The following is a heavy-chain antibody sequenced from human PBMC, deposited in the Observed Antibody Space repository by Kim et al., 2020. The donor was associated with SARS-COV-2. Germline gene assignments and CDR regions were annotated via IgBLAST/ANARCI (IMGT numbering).Heavy chain of an antibody. J-gene: IGHJ4*02. CDR3: AKEGRRWHFDY. CDR1: GFTFSSYG. V-gene: IGHV3-33*06. D-gene: IGHD2-15*01. CDR2: IWYDGSNK. Sequence: GGSLRLSCAASGFTFSSYGMHWVRQAPGKGLEWVAVIWYDGSNKYYADSVKGRFTISRDNSKNTLYLQMNSLRAEDTAVYYCAKEGRRWHFDYWGQGTLVTVSS.